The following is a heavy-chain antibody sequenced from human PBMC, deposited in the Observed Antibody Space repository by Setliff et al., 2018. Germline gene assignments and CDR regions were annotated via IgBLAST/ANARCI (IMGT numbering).Heavy chain of an antibody. CDR3: AREPLWGSHDAFDI. Sequence: ASVKVSCKASGYIFNTFGISWVRRAPGQGLEWIGWISPYNANTNYAQNLQGRVTMTRDTSTSTAYMELRSLRSDDTAVYYCAREPLWGSHDAFDIWGQGTMVTVSS. D-gene: IGHD7-27*01. V-gene: IGHV1-18*01. CDR2: ISPYNANT. J-gene: IGHJ3*02. CDR1: GYIFNTFG.